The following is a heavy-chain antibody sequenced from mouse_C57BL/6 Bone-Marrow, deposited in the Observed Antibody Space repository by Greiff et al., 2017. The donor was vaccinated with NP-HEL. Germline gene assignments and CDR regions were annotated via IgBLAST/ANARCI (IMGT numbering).Heavy chain of an antibody. CDR3: ARLGRGYAMDY. CDR2: IYPSDSET. CDR1: GYTFTSYW. Sequence: QVQLQQPGAELVRPGSSVKLSCKASGYTFTSYWMDWVKQRPGQGLEWIGNIYPSDSETHYNQKFKDKATLPVDKSSSTAYMQLSSLTSEDSAVYYCARLGRGYAMDYWGQGTSVTVSS. J-gene: IGHJ4*01. V-gene: IGHV1-61*01. D-gene: IGHD4-1*01.